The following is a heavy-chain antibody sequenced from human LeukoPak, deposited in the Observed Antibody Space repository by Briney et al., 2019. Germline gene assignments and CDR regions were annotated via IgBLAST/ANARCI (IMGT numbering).Heavy chain of an antibody. Sequence: ASVKVSCKASGYTFTGYYMHWVRQAPGQGLEWMGWINPNRGGTNYVQKLQGRVTMTRDTSISTAYMELSRLRSDDTAVYYCARGGVGATTYVWFDPWGQGTLVTVSS. CDR1: GYTFTGYY. D-gene: IGHD1-26*01. J-gene: IGHJ5*02. V-gene: IGHV1-2*02. CDR2: INPNRGGT. CDR3: ARGGVGATTYVWFDP.